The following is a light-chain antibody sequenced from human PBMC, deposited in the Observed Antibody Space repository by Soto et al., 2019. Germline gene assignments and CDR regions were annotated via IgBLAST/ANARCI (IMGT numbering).Light chain of an antibody. CDR2: AAS. V-gene: IGKV3-20*01. CDR1: QSVSSSY. Sequence: EIVLTQSPGTLSLSPGERATLSCRASQSVSSSYLAWYQKKAGQAPRLLIYAASTRATGIPARFSGSGSGTEFNLTISRLQTDDFAVYLCQQYGNSTLTFGGGTKVDIK. J-gene: IGKJ4*01. CDR3: QQYGNSTLT.